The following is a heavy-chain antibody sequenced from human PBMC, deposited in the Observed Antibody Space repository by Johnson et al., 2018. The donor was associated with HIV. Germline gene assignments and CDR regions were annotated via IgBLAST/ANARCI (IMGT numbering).Heavy chain of an antibody. CDR1: GFTVSSNY. D-gene: IGHD2-21*01. Sequence: VQLVESGGGLVQPGGSLRLSCAASGFTVSSNYMSWVRQAPGKGLEWVSVIYSGGSTYYADSVKGRFTISRDNSKNTLYLQMNSLRPEDTAVYFCARALFHIDALDIWGQGTMVTVSS. CDR3: ARALFHIDALDI. CDR2: IYSGGST. J-gene: IGHJ3*02. V-gene: IGHV3-66*01.